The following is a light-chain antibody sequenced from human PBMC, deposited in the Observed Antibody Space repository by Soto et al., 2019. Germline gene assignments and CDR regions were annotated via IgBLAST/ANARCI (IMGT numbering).Light chain of an antibody. CDR1: QRVGSG. Sequence: EVVMTQSPATLSVSTGERATLSCRASQRVGSGLSWYEQKPDQAPRLLLYGAPTRATGIPDRFSGSGSGTEFTLTSYGLQAEDSAVYYCQQYNNWPPYTFGQGTKVEIK. J-gene: IGKJ2*01. CDR2: GAP. CDR3: QQYNNWPPYT. V-gene: IGKV3-15*01.